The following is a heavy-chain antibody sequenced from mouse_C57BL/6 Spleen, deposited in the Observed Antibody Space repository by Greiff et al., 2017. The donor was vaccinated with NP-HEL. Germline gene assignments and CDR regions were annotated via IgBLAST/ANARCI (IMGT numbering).Heavy chain of an antibody. Sequence: EVQVVESGGGLVKPGGSLKLSCAASGFTFSSYAMSWVRQTPEKRLAWVATISDGGSYTYYPDNVKGRFTISRDNAKNNLYLQMSHLKSEDTAMYYCAREATITTVASSYAMDYWGQGTSVTVSS. CDR1: GFTFSSYA. CDR3: AREATITTVASSYAMDY. V-gene: IGHV5-4*01. D-gene: IGHD1-1*01. J-gene: IGHJ4*01. CDR2: ISDGGSYT.